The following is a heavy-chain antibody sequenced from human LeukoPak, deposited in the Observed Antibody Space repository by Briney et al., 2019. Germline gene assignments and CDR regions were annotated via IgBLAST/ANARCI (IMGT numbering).Heavy chain of an antibody. V-gene: IGHV4-34*01. CDR1: GDSFSGYY. CDR3: ARGVIAAPHYYYGMDV. J-gene: IGHJ6*02. D-gene: IGHD6-6*01. Sequence: PSETLSLTCAVYGDSFSGYYWSWVRQPPGKGLEWLGEINHSGSTNYNPSLKSRVTISVDTSKHQFSLKLSSVTAADTAVYYCARGVIAAPHYYYGMDVWGQGTTVTVSS. CDR2: INHSGST.